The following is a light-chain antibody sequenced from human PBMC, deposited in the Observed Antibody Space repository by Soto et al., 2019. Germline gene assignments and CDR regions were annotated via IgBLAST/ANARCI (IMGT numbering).Light chain of an antibody. V-gene: IGKV1-33*01. CDR1: QDISNF. J-gene: IGKJ5*01. Sequence: DIQMTQSPSSLSTSVGDRVTISCQASQDISNFLNWYQQKPGKAPKLLIYDASDLEAGVPSRFSGSGSGTDFTFTISSRQAEDIATYYCQQYDEFPLTFGQGTRLEIK. CDR3: QQYDEFPLT. CDR2: DAS.